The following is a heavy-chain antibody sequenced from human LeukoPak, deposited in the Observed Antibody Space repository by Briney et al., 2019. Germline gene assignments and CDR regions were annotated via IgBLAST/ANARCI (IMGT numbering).Heavy chain of an antibody. Sequence: GGSLRLSCAASRFTFSSFKMSWGRQAPGEGLEWGSANTGSGGSAYYADSVKGRFTISRDNSRNSLSLQMNSLRAEDTALYYCAKTGYSSGWYLIWDYWGQGTLVTVSS. D-gene: IGHD6-19*01. V-gene: IGHV3-23*01. CDR3: AKTGYSSGWYLIWDY. CDR1: RFTFSSFK. J-gene: IGHJ4*02. CDR2: NTGSGGSA.